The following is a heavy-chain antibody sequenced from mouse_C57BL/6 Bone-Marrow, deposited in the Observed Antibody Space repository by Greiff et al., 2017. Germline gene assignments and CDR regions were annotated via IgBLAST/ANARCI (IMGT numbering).Heavy chain of an antibody. CDR2: IHPNSGST. Sequence: QVQLHQPGAELVQPGASVKLSCKASGYTFTSYWMHWVKQRPGQGLEWLGMIHPNSGSTNYNEKFKSKATLPVDKSSSTAYMQLSSLTSEDSAVYYCAREDYYGRGYWGQGTTLTVSS. J-gene: IGHJ2*01. CDR3: AREDYYGRGY. CDR1: GYTFTSYW. V-gene: IGHV1-64*01. D-gene: IGHD1-1*01.